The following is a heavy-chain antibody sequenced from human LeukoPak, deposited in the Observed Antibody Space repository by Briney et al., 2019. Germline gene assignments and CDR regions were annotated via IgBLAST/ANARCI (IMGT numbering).Heavy chain of an antibody. Sequence: PGGSLRLSCAASRFTVSSNYMSWVRQAPGKGLEWVSVIYSGNSTYYADSVRGRFTISRDNSKNTLYLQMNSLRVEDTAVYFCARGYLEDYWGQGTPVTVSS. CDR1: RFTVSSNY. V-gene: IGHV3-66*01. J-gene: IGHJ4*02. CDR2: IYSGNST. CDR3: ARGYLEDY. D-gene: IGHD3-10*01.